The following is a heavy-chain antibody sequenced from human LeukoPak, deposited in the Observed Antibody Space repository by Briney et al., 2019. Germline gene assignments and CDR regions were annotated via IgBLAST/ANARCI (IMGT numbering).Heavy chain of an antibody. Sequence: GESLKISCKGSGYSFTSYWISWVRQMPGKGLEWMGRIDPSDSYTSYSPSFQGHVTISADKSISTAYLQWSSLKASDTAMYYCARHTLAVAGGEADFDYWGQGTLVTVSS. CDR1: GYSFTSYW. CDR2: IDPSDSYT. CDR3: ARHTLAVAGGEADFDY. J-gene: IGHJ4*02. D-gene: IGHD6-19*01. V-gene: IGHV5-10-1*01.